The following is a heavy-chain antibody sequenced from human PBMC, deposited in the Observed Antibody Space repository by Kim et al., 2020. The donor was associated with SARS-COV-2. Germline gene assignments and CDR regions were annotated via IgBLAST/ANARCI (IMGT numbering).Heavy chain of an antibody. CDR1: GFTFSSYG. CDR2: ISYDGSNK. V-gene: IGHV3-30*18. CDR3: AKIPTGYYDSSGYYSAAFYI. J-gene: IGHJ3*02. D-gene: IGHD3-22*01. Sequence: GGSLRLSCAASGFTFSSYGMHWVRQAPGKGLEWVAVISYDGSNKYYADSVKGRFSISRDNSKNTLYLQMNSLRAEDTAVYYCAKIPTGYYDSSGYYSAAFYICGQGTMVTVSS.